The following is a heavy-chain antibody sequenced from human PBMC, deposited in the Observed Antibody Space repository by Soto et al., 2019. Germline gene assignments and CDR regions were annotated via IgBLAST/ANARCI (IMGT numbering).Heavy chain of an antibody. CDR2: IHHSGST. CDR1: GGSISNYY. Sequence: QVQLQESGPGLVKPSETLSLTCTVSGGSISNYYWSWIRQPPGKGLEWIGYIHHSGSTNYNPSLTRRVTISLDTSKNQFSLKLSSVTAADTAVYYCARDRIRSSSADWPEWFDPWGQGTLVTVSS. D-gene: IGHD2-2*01. J-gene: IGHJ5*02. V-gene: IGHV4-59*01. CDR3: ARDRIRSSSADWPEWFDP.